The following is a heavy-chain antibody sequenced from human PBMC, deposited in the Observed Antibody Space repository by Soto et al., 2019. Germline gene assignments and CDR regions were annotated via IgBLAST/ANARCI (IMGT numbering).Heavy chain of an antibody. CDR2: ISSSSSYT. D-gene: IGHD2-2*01. J-gene: IGHJ5*02. Sequence: GGSLRLSCAASGFTFSDYYMSWIRQAPGKGLEWVSYISSSSSYTNYADSVKGRFTISRDNAKNSLYLQMNSLRAEDTAVYYCARVAQYCSSTSCSFPFVPCGQGTLVTVSS. CDR1: GFTFSDYY. CDR3: ARVAQYCSSTSCSFPFVP. V-gene: IGHV3-11*06.